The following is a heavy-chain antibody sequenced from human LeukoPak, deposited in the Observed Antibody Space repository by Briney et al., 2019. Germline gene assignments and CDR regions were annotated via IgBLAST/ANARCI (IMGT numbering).Heavy chain of an antibody. V-gene: IGHV4-31*03. CDR3: AREVVGATRGAFDI. D-gene: IGHD1-26*01. CDR2: IYYSGST. Sequence: TTSQTLSLTCTVSGGSISSGGYYWSWIRQHPGKGLEWIGYIYYSGSTYYNPSLKSRVTISVDTSKNQFSLKLSSVTAADTAVYYCAREVVGATRGAFDIWGQGTMVTVSS. CDR1: GGSISSGGYY. J-gene: IGHJ3*02.